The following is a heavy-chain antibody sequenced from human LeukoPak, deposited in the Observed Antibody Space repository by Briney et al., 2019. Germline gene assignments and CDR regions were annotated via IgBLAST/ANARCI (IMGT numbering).Heavy chain of an antibody. J-gene: IGHJ3*02. CDR3: ARDWFATTLEAFDM. V-gene: IGHV3-7*01. CDR1: GFTFSSYW. CDR2: IKHDGSQT. D-gene: IGHD1-1*01. Sequence: PGGSLRLSCEVSGFTFSSYWMSWVRQAPGKGLEWVANIKHDGSQTYYVDSVKGRFTISRDNAKNSVDLQMNSLRAEDTAVYYCARDWFATTLEAFDMWGQGTMVTVSS.